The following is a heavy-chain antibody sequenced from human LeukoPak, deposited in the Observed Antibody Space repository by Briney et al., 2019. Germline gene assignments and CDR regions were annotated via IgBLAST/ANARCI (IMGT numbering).Heavy chain of an antibody. CDR2: ISSSSSII. D-gene: IGHD3-3*01. Sequence: GGSLRLSCAASGFTFSSYSVSWVRQAPGKGLEWVSYISSSSSIIYYADSVKGRFTISRDNAKNSLYLQVNSLRAEDTAVYYCARDDYDFWSGYQRYFEFWGQGTLVTVSS. CDR1: GFTFSSYS. V-gene: IGHV3-48*01. CDR3: ARDDYDFWSGYQRYFEF. J-gene: IGHJ4*02.